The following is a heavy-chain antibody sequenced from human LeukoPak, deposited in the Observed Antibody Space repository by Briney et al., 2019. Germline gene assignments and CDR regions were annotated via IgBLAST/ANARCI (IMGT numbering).Heavy chain of an antibody. CDR1: GFTFSSYA. CDR2: ISSSSSYI. J-gene: IGHJ6*03. V-gene: IGHV3-21*01. CDR3: AREGRKSRGVDIVRKKETGYYYYMDV. Sequence: GGSLRLSCAASGFTFSSYAMSWVRQAPGKGLEWVPSISSSSSYIYYADSVKGRFTISRDNAKNSLCLQMNSLRAEDTAVYYCAREGRKSRGVDIVRKKETGYYYYMDVWGKGTTVTVSS. D-gene: IGHD2-15*01.